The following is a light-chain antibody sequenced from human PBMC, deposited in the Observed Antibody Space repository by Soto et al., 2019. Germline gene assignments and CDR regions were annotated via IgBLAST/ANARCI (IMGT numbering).Light chain of an antibody. V-gene: IGKV1-27*01. CDR2: AAS. CDR1: QGISNY. CDR3: QKYNSAPRT. J-gene: IGKJ1*01. Sequence: DIQMTQSPSSLSASVGDRVTITCRASQGISNYLAWYQQKPGKVPKLLIYAASTLQSGVPCRFSSSGSGTDFTLTISSLQPEDVATYDCQKYNSAPRTFGQGTKVEIK.